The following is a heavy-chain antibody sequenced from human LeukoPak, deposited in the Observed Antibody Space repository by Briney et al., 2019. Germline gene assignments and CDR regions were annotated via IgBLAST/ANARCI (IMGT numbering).Heavy chain of an antibody. CDR2: LTGSGST. J-gene: IGHJ6*03. D-gene: IGHD2-15*01. CDR1: GFAFSSFA. CDR3: AKMKGWRLYDYCMDV. Sequence: GGSLRFSCVASGFAFSSFAMSWVRQAPGKGREWVSGLTGSGSTYHADSVKGRFTISRDNSKNTLSLQMNSLRAEDTAVYYCAKMKGWRLYDYCMDVWGKGTTVTVSS. V-gene: IGHV3-23*01.